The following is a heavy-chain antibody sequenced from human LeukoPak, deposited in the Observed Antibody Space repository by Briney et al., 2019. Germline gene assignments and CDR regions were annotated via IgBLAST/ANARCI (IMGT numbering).Heavy chain of an antibody. D-gene: IGHD1-26*01. V-gene: IGHV3-7*01. CDR2: IKQDGSDK. Sequence: GGSLRLSCAASGFTFKTYWMSWVRQPPGKGLEWVANIKQDGSDKYYVDSVKGRFTISRDNAKTSLFLQINSLRIDDTAVYYCAREEGGYFDSWGQGTLVTVSS. J-gene: IGHJ4*02. CDR3: AREEGGYFDS. CDR1: GFTFKTYW.